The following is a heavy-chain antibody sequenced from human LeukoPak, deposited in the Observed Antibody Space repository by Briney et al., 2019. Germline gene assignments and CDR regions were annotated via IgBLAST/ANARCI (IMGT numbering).Heavy chain of an antibody. CDR2: IIPMFGTA. J-gene: IGHJ4*02. V-gene: IGHV1-69*13. CDR1: GGTFSSYA. D-gene: IGHD6-13*01. Sequence: RASVKVSCKASGGTFSSYAINWVRQAPGQGLEWMGGIIPMFGTANYAQKFQGRVTITADESTSTAYMELSSLRSEDTAVYYCARDLGSSWYNYWGQGTLVTVSS. CDR3: ARDLGSSWYNY.